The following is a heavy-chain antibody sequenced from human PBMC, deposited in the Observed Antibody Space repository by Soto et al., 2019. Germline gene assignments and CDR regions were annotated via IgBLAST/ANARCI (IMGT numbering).Heavy chain of an antibody. CDR3: AIERGIIVKAGEDFAA. V-gene: IGHV3-23*01. CDR1: GFTLSMSA. D-gene: IGHD2-15*01. J-gene: IGHJ6*01. Sequence: GWSMRLSCASSGFTLSMSAVNWVRQAPGKGLEWVSYISDSGDRTYYADSVKGRFTISRDRSKNTVSLQMDSLRAEDTAVYHCAIERGIIVKAGEDFAARGQRTKVTVSS. CDR2: ISDSGDRT.